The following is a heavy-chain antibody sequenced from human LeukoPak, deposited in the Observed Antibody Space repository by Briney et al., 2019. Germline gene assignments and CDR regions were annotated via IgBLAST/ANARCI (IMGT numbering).Heavy chain of an antibody. CDR3: ARDNSVGDVAWWFDP. D-gene: IGHD1-26*01. CDR2: INPTGSST. CDR1: GYTFTGYY. Sequence: ASVKVSCKASGYTFTGYYMHWVRQAPGQGLEWMGWINPTGSSTLYAQKFQGRVTMTRDMSTTTDYMELSSLRSDDTAVYYCARDNSVGDVAWWFDPWGQGTLVTVSS. J-gene: IGHJ5*02. V-gene: IGHV1-46*01.